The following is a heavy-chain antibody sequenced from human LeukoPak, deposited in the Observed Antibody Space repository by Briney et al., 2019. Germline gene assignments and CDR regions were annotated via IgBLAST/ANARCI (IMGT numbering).Heavy chain of an antibody. V-gene: IGHV4-34*01. J-gene: IGHJ6*02. CDR1: GGSFSGYY. D-gene: IGHD3-10*01. CDR3: ARGPIPLVPTGGMDV. CDR2: INHSGST. Sequence: SETLSLTCAVYGGSFSGYYWSWIRQPPGKGLEWIGEINHSGSTNYNPSLKSRVTISVDTSKNQFSLKLSSVTATDTAVYYCARGPIPLVPTGGMDVWGQGTTVTVSS.